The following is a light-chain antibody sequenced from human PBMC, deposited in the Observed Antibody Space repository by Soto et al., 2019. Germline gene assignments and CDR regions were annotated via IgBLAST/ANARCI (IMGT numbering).Light chain of an antibody. CDR1: QKISRS. V-gene: IGKV3-15*01. CDR3: QQYNNWPPT. Sequence: EIVMTQSPVTLSVSPEERATLSCRASQKISRSLAWYQQKPGQGPSLLIYGTSTRAGGVPARFSGGGSGTEFTLTITSLQSEDFAVYYCQQYNNWPPTFGQGTKVDIK. J-gene: IGKJ1*01. CDR2: GTS.